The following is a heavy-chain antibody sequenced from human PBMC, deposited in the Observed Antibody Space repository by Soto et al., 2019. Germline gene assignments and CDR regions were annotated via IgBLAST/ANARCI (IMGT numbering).Heavy chain of an antibody. CDR1: GGSISSSS. D-gene: IGHD3-10*01. CDR2: VYYTGNT. CDR3: AWERTGALLSAFFDY. Sequence: SETLSLTCTVSGGSISSSSWNWIRQAPGKGLEWIGCVYYTGNTNYNPSLKSRVTMSLDTSKNQFSLKLSSVTAADTAVYYCAWERTGALLSAFFDYWGQGTLVTVSS. V-gene: IGHV4-59*01. J-gene: IGHJ4*02.